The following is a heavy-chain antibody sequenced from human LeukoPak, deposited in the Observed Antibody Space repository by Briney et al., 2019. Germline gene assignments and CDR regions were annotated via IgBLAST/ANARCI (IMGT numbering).Heavy chain of an antibody. CDR2: TYTRGNS. V-gene: IGHV3-53*01. CDR3: ARGGRGSAAVVAPRSFDI. J-gene: IGHJ3*02. CDR1: GFTFTSYS. D-gene: IGHD3-22*01. Sequence: GGSLRLSCAASGFTFTSYSMNWVRQAPGKGLEWVSVTYTRGNSYYTDSVKGRFIISRDTSKNTMDLQMNSLRPEDSALYFCARGGRGSAAVVAPRSFDIWGQGTMVAVSS.